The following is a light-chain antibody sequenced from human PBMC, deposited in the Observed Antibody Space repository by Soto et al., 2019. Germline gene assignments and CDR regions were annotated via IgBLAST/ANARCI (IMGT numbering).Light chain of an antibody. J-gene: IGKJ4*01. Sequence: DIQMTQSPSSLSASVGDRVTITCQASHDIRNYLNWYQQKPGQAPKLLIHDASRLQTGVPSRFSGSGSGTDFILTISSLQPDDIATYHCQQYDNLPLTFGGGTKVDIK. CDR3: QQYDNLPLT. V-gene: IGKV1-33*01. CDR1: HDIRNY. CDR2: DAS.